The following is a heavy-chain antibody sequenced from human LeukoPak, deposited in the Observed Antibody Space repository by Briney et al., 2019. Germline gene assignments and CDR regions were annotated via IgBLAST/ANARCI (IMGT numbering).Heavy chain of an antibody. CDR2: ISSGGYTA. Sequence: PGGSLRLSCAASGFTFSDYEMNWVRQAPGKGLEWLSYISSGGYTADYADSVKGRFTISRDNAKNSVYLQMHSLRAEDTGHYYCARSKRDIVATIGYWGQGTLVAVSS. CDR3: ARSKRDIVATIGY. V-gene: IGHV3-48*03. J-gene: IGHJ4*02. D-gene: IGHD5-12*01. CDR1: GFTFSDYE.